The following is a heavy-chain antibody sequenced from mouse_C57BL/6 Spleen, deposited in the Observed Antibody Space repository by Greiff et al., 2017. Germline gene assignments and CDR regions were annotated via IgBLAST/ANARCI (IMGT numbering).Heavy chain of an antibody. CDR1: GFSFTSYG. D-gene: IGHD1-1*01. J-gene: IGHJ4*01. CDR3: ATFTTVVEGYAMDY. CDR2: IWRGGST. Sequence: QVQLQQSGPGLVQPSQSLSITCTVSGFSFTSYGVHWVRQSPGKGLEWLGVIWRGGSTDYNAAFMSRLSITKDNSKSQVFFKMNSLQAEDTDIYYCATFTTVVEGYAMDYWGQGTSVTVSS. V-gene: IGHV2-5*01.